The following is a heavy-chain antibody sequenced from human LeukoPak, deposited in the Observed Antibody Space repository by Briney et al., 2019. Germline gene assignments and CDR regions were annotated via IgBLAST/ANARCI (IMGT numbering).Heavy chain of an antibody. J-gene: IGHJ5*02. Sequence: GGSLRLSCAASGFTFSSYAMSWVRQAPGKGLEWVSAISASGGSTYYADSVKGRFTISRDNSKNTLYLQMNSLRAEDTAVYYCAKDCSSTSCYFVNWFDPWGQGTLVTVSS. CDR1: GFTFSSYA. CDR2: ISASGGST. CDR3: AKDCSSTSCYFVNWFDP. V-gene: IGHV3-23*01. D-gene: IGHD2-2*01.